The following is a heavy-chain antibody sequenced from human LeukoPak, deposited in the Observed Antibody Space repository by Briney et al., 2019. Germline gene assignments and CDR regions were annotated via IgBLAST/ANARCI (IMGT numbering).Heavy chain of an antibody. J-gene: IGHJ3*02. V-gene: IGHV4-59*01. Sequence: SETLSLTCTVSGGSISSYYWSWIRRPPGKGLEWIGYIYYSGSTNYNPSLKSRVTISVDTSKNQFSLKLSSVTAADTAVYYCARVTAYYYDSSGAFDIWGQGTMVTVSS. CDR2: IYYSGST. CDR1: GGSISSYY. CDR3: ARVTAYYYDSSGAFDI. D-gene: IGHD3-22*01.